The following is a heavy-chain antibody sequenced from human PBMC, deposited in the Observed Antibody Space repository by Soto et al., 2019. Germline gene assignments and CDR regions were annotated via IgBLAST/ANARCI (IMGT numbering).Heavy chain of an antibody. CDR3: ARHRGTYGGPYGMDV. J-gene: IGHJ6*02. D-gene: IGHD4-17*01. V-gene: IGHV5-51*01. CDR1: GNSFLSYW. Sequence: PGESLKIFCECSGNSFLSYWIAWVRQMPGGGLEGVGVIFPDDSDNKYSPSFQGQITISADKTLTTAHLQWNSLKASDTAMYYCARHRGTYGGPYGMDVWGQGTAVTVSS. CDR2: IFPDDSDN.